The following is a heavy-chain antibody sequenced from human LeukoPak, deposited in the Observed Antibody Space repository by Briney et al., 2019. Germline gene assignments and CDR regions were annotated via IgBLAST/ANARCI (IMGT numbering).Heavy chain of an antibody. V-gene: IGHV4-30-2*05. J-gene: IGHJ4*02. CDR3: ARAGDYGGPLDY. CDR1: GGSISSGGYY. CDR2: IYHSGST. Sequence: SQTLSLTFTVSGGSISSGGYYWSWIRQPPGKGLEWIGYIYHSGSTYYIPSLKSRVTISVDTSKNQFSLKLSSVTAADTAVYYCARAGDYGGPLDYWGQGTLVTVSS. D-gene: IGHD4-23*01.